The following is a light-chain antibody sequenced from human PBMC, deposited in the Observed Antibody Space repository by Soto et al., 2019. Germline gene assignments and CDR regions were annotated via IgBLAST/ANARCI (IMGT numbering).Light chain of an antibody. CDR3: SSYSSSTTHVV. CDR2: DVT. CDR1: SSDVGDFNY. V-gene: IGLV2-14*03. Sequence: QSALTQPASVSGCPGRSVTISCTGTSSDVGDFNYVSWYQHLPGRAPKLIIYDVTNRPSGISYRFSASKSGRTASLTISGLQAEDEAYYYCSSYSSSTTHVVFGGGTKLTVL. J-gene: IGLJ2*01.